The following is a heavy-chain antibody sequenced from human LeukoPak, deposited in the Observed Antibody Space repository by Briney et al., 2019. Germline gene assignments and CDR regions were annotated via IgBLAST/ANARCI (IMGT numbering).Heavy chain of an antibody. V-gene: IGHV4-34*01. CDR1: GGSISSYY. CDR3: ARRSITMVRGVGTENLYYYYYYMDV. CDR2: INHSGST. J-gene: IGHJ6*03. D-gene: IGHD3-10*01. Sequence: SETLSLTCTVSGGSISSYYWSWIRQPPGKGLEWIGEINHSGSTNYNPSLKSRVTISVDTSKNQFSLKLSSVTAADTAVYYCARRSITMVRGVGTENLYYYYYYMDVWGKGTTVTVSS.